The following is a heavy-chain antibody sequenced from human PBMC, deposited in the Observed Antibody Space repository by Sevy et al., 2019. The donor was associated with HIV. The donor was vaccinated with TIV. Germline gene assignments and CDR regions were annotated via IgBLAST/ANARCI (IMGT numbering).Heavy chain of an antibody. D-gene: IGHD2-2*02. J-gene: IGHJ6*02. CDR3: ARGYCSSTSCYTGGYYYHYYGMDV. CDR2: IKQDGSEK. Sequence: GGSLRLSCAASGFTFSSYWMSWVRQAPGKGLEWVANIKQDGSEKYYVDSVKGRFTISRDNAKNSLYLQMNSLRAEDTAVYYCARGYCSSTSCYTGGYYYHYYGMDVWGQGTTVTVSS. CDR1: GFTFSSYW. V-gene: IGHV3-7*01.